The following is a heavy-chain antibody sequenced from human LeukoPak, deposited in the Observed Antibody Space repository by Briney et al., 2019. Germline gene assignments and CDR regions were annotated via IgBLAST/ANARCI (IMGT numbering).Heavy chain of an antibody. Sequence: GGSLRLSCAASGFTFSSYWMSWVRQAPGKGLEWVANIKQDGSEKYYVDSVKGRFTISRDNAKNSLYLQMNSLRAEDTAVYYCASLQLVLSPRGAFDIWGQGTMVTVSS. J-gene: IGHJ3*02. D-gene: IGHD6-6*01. V-gene: IGHV3-7*01. CDR1: GFTFSSYW. CDR3: ASLQLVLSPRGAFDI. CDR2: IKQDGSEK.